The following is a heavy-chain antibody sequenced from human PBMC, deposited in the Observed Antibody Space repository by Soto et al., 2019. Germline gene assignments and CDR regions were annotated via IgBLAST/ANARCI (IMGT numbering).Heavy chain of an antibody. D-gene: IGHD1-1*01. CDR1: GGSINRYY. CDR3: EGNIAWRDLQPIRPHVFDF. J-gene: IGHJ4*02. CDR2: IYYSGST. Sequence: PLETLSLTCPVSGGSINRYYLSWIRQSPGKGLEWIAYIYYSGSTNYNPSLKSRVTISVAMSKNQFSLKLTSVTAADTAVYYCEGNIAWRDLQPIRPHVFDFWGQGTMVTVSS. V-gene: IGHV4-59*08.